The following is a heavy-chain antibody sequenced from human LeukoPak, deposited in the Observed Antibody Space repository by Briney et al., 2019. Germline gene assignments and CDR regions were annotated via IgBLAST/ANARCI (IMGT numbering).Heavy chain of an antibody. Sequence: GGSLRLSCAASGFTFNSYEMYWVRQAPGRGLEWVSYISSSSSGSTISYADSVKGRFTISRDIAKNSLYLQMNSLRPEDTAVYYCARDPPRRYDLWGQGTLVTVSS. CDR2: ISSSSSGSTI. V-gene: IGHV3-48*03. J-gene: IGHJ5*02. CDR1: GFTFNSYE. CDR3: ARDPPRRYDL.